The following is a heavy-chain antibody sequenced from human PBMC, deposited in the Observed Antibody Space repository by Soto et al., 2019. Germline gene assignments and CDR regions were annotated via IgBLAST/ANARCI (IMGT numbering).Heavy chain of an antibody. CDR1: GFTFTNYW. D-gene: IGHD6-13*01. J-gene: IGHJ4*02. CDR3: VRGIVAAGFDS. V-gene: IGHV3-74*01. CDR2: INSDGSTT. Sequence: EVQLVESGGGLVQPGGSLRLSCAASGFTFTNYWTHWVRQAPGKGLVWVSRINSDGSTTNYADSVKGRLTISRDNAKNTLYLQMDSLRAEDTAVYYCVRGIVAAGFDSWGQGTLVTVSS.